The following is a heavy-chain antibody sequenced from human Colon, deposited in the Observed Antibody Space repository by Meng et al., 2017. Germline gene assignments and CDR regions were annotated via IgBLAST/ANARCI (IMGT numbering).Heavy chain of an antibody. J-gene: IGHJ4*02. CDR2: IYYTGST. CDR1: GGSVSSGSYY. CDR3: ARGPLDY. Sequence: QVQLQESGHGLVRPSETLSLTCTVSGGSVSSGSYYWSWIRQPPGKGLEWIGYIYYTGSTNYNPSLKSRVTISVDTSKNQLSLKLSSVTAADTAVYYCARGPLDYWGQGTLVTVSS. V-gene: IGHV4-61*01.